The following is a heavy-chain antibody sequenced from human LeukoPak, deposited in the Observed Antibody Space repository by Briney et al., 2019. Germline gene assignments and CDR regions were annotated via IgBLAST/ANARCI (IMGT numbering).Heavy chain of an antibody. CDR2: ISYDGSNK. J-gene: IGHJ6*02. CDR3: ARDLYSAYSSGWWNPYYYYGMDV. CDR1: GFTFSSYA. Sequence: PGGSLRLSCAASGFTFSSYAMHWVRQAPGKGLEWVAVISYDGSNKYYADSVKGRFTVSRDNSKNTLYLQMNSLRAEDTAVYYCARDLYSAYSSGWWNPYYYYGMDVWGQGTTVTVSS. D-gene: IGHD6-19*01. V-gene: IGHV3-30-3*01.